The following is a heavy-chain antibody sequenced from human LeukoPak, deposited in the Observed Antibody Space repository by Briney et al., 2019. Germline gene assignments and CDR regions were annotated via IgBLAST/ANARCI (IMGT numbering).Heavy chain of an antibody. CDR3: ARGGSGAPYYSYYMDV. CDR1: GFTFSSYG. Sequence: GGSLRLSCAASGFTFSSYGMSWVRQAPGKGLEWVSGISGSGGSTYYADSVKGRFTISRDSSKNTLYLQMNSLRAEDTAIYYCARGGSGAPYYSYYMDVWGKGTTVTVSS. V-gene: IGHV3-23*01. CDR2: ISGSGGST. J-gene: IGHJ6*03. D-gene: IGHD3-10*01.